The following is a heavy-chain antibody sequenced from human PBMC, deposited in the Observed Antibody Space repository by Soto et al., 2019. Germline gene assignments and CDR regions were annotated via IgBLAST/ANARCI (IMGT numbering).Heavy chain of an antibody. CDR2: IRSKAYGGTT. Sequence: PGGSLRLSCTASGFTFGDYAMSWFRQAPGKGLEWVGFIRSKAYGGTTEYAASVKGRFTISRDDSKNTLYLQMNSLRAEDTAMYYCARSSVPPGWSMSRSNTIIDYWGQGALVTVSS. CDR1: GFTFGDYA. J-gene: IGHJ4*02. D-gene: IGHD6-19*01. V-gene: IGHV3-49*03. CDR3: ARSSVPPGWSMSRSNTIIDY.